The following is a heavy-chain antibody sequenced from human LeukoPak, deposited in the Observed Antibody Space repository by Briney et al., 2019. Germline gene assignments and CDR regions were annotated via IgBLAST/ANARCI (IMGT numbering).Heavy chain of an antibody. CDR1: GFTFDDYA. CDR2: ISWNSGSI. Sequence: PGGSLRLSCAASGFTFDDYAMHWVRQAPGKGLEWVSGISWNSGSIGYADSVKGRFTISRDSSKNTVYLQMNSLRAEDTAVYYCARGGDGYNYLDYWGQGTLVTVSS. J-gene: IGHJ4*02. V-gene: IGHV3-9*01. D-gene: IGHD5-24*01. CDR3: ARGGDGYNYLDY.